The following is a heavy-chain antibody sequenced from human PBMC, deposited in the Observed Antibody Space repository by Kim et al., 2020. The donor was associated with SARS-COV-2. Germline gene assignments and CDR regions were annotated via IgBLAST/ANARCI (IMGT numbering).Heavy chain of an antibody. D-gene: IGHD2-15*01. J-gene: IGHJ4*02. CDR3: ARGRTMTKDIDY. V-gene: IGHV1-46*01. Sequence: ASVKVSCKASGYTFTSYYIHWVRQARGQGLEWMGKINPDGGSTTYAQKFQGRVTMTRETSTSAVYMELSSLRSEDTAIYFCARGRTMTKDIDYWGQGTLVTVSS. CDR2: INPDGGST. CDR1: GYTFTSYY.